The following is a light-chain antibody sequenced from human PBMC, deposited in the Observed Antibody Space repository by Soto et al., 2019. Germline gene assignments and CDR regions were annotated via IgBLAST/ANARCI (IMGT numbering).Light chain of an antibody. Sequence: ESVLTQSPGTLSLSPGERATLSCRASQSLSGNYLAWYQQKPGQAPRVLIYRASIRATGISDRFSGSGSGTDFTLTISRLEPEDFAVYYCQHYGASPWTFGQGTKVDIK. CDR3: QHYGASPWT. CDR2: RAS. V-gene: IGKV3-20*01. CDR1: QSLSGNY. J-gene: IGKJ1*01.